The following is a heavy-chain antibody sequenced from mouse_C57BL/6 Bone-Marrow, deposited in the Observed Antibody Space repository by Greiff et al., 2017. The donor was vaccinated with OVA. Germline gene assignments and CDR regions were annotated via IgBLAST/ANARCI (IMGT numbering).Heavy chain of an antibody. CDR1: GYTFTSYW. CDR2: IHPNSGST. D-gene: IGHD2-1*01. V-gene: IGHV1-64*01. Sequence: VQLQQPGPELVKPGASVKLSCKASGYTFTSYWMHWVKQRPGQGLEWIGMIHPNSGSTNYNEKFKSKATLTVDKSSSTAYMQLSSLTSEDSAVYYGARSDKLYGNYAWFAYWGQGTLVTVSA. J-gene: IGHJ3*01. CDR3: ARSDKLYGNYAWFAY.